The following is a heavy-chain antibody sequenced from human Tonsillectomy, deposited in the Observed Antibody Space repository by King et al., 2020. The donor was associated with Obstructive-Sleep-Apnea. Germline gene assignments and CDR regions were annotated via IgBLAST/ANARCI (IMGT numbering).Heavy chain of an antibody. CDR3: ARDSYIAVAVEGGDY. Sequence: QLVQSGAEVKKPGASVKVSCKASGYTFTSYHMHWVRQAPGQGLEWMGIINPSGGSTDYAQKFQGRVTMTRDTSTSTVYMELSSLRSEDTAVYYCARDSYIAVAVEGGDYWGQGTLVTVSS. D-gene: IGHD6-19*01. V-gene: IGHV1-46*01. CDR2: INPSGGST. J-gene: IGHJ4*02. CDR1: GYTFTSYH.